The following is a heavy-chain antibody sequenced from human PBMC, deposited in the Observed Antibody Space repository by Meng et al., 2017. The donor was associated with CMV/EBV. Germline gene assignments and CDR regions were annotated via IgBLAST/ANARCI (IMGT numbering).Heavy chain of an antibody. CDR1: GFTFSSYW. Sequence: GESLKISCAASGFTFSSYWMHWVRQAPGKGLVWVSRINSDGSSTSYADSVKGRFTISRDNAKNTLYLQMNSLRAEDTAVYYCARESTIFGVVISPWGQGTLVTVSS. CDR3: ARESTIFGVVISP. CDR2: INSDGSST. V-gene: IGHV3-74*01. D-gene: IGHD3-3*01. J-gene: IGHJ5*02.